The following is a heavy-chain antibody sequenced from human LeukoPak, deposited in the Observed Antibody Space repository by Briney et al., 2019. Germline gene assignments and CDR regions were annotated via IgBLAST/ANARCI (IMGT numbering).Heavy chain of an antibody. CDR1: GGSLSSYY. Sequence: SETLSLTCTVSGGSLSSYYWSWIRQPPGKGLEWIGSIYYSGSTYYNPSLKSRVTISVDTSKNQFSLKLSSVTAADTAVYYCASLGYSYAFDIWGQGTMVTVSS. D-gene: IGHD2-2*03. V-gene: IGHV4-59*05. J-gene: IGHJ3*02. CDR3: ASLGYSYAFDI. CDR2: IYYSGST.